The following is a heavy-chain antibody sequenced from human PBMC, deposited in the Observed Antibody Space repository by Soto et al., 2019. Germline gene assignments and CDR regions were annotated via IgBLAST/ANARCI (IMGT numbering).Heavy chain of an antibody. J-gene: IGHJ6*02. Sequence: PGGSLSLSCAASGFTFSSYGMHWVRQAPSKGLEGVAVIWYDGSNKYYADSVKGRFTISRDNSKNTLYLQMNSLRAEDTAVYYCARDTVTMVRGVIAPRSYGMDVWGQGTTVTVSS. CDR1: GFTFSSYG. D-gene: IGHD3-10*01. CDR3: ARDTVTMVRGVIAPRSYGMDV. V-gene: IGHV3-33*01. CDR2: IWYDGSNK.